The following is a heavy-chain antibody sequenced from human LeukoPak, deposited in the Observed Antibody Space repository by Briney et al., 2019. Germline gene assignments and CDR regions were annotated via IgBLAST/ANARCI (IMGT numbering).Heavy chain of an antibody. V-gene: IGHV3-73*01. D-gene: IGHD5-18*01. CDR3: TVGGYRYGLDAFDI. CDR1: GFTSSDSA. Sequence: GGSLRLSCAASGFTSSDSALHWVRQAPGKGLEWVGRIRSTANSYATAYDVSVKGRFTISRDDSKDTASLQMNNLKTEDTAVYYCTVGGYRYGLDAFDIWGQGTMVTVSS. J-gene: IGHJ3*02. CDR2: IRSTANSYAT.